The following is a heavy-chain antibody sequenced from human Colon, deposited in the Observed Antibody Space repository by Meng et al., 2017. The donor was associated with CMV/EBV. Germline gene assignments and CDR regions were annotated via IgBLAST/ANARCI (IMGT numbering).Heavy chain of an antibody. Sequence: GSLRLSCIVSGDSVSRNTHYWGWIRQAPGKGPEWVGTIYYTGNTYYSPSLKSRLTMSVDSSTNQFSLRLTSVTASDTAVYYAARGKGSAWYDWGQGTLVTVSS. V-gene: IGHV4-39*01. CDR3: ARGKGSAWYD. D-gene: IGHD6-19*01. CDR1: GDSVSRNTHY. CDR2: IYYTGNT. J-gene: IGHJ4*02.